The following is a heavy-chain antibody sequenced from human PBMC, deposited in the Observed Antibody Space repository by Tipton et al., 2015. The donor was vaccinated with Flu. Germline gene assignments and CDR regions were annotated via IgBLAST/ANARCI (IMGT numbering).Heavy chain of an antibody. CDR1: GFTLGDYG. V-gene: IGHV3-49*04. J-gene: IGHJ4*02. D-gene: IGHD2-2*01. CDR3: TRDRESYCGSTNTGSCPSPFEF. CDR2: IRRKVYGGTT. Sequence: RSLRLSCTASGFTLGDYGLSWVRQAPGKGLEWVGFIRRKVYGGTTEYAASVKGRFSISRDDSKNIAYLQMNSLKTEDTAVYYCTRDRESYCGSTNTGSCPSPFEFWGQGTLVTVSS.